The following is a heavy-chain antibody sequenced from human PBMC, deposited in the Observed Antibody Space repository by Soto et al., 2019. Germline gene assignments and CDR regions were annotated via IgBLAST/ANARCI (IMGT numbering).Heavy chain of an antibody. V-gene: IGHV6-1*01. D-gene: IGHD6-19*01. CDR2: TYYGSKWYN. Sequence: PSQSRSLTCVISVDSVSRNSAAWKWIRKNPSRCLEWLGRTYYGSKWYNDYAVSVKSRITINPDTSKNQFSLQLNSVTPEDTAVYYCARDRGSSGWYGWFDPWGQGTLVTVSS. CDR3: ARDRGSSGWYGWFDP. CDR1: VDSVSRNSAA. J-gene: IGHJ5*02.